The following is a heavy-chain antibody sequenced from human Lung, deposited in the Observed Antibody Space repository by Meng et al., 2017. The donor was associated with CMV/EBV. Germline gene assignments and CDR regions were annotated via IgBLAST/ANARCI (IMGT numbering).Heavy chain of an antibody. CDR3: AHSWKSYYYDSSGYFPFDY. Sequence: QITLKESGPTLVKPXQTLTLTCXFSGFSLSTSGVGVGWIRQPPGKALEWLALIYWDDDKRYSPSLKSRLTITKDTSKNQVVLTMTNMDPVDTATYYCAHSWKSYYYDSSGYFPFDYWGQGTLVTVSS. CDR1: GFSLSTSGVG. CDR2: IYWDDDK. D-gene: IGHD3-22*01. V-gene: IGHV2-5*02. J-gene: IGHJ4*02.